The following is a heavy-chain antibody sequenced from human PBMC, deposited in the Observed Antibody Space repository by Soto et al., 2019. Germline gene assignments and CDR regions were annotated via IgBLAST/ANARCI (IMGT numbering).Heavy chain of an antibody. CDR1: GFTFSNAW. D-gene: IGHD3-3*01. V-gene: IGHV3-15*01. CDR3: TTVVGYYDFRSNYYYYYMDV. J-gene: IGHJ6*03. Sequence: GGSLRLSCAASGFTFSNAWMSWVRQAPGKGLEWVGRIKSETDGGTTDYAAPVKGRFTISRDDSRNTLYLQMNSLKSEDTAVYYCTTVVGYYDFRSNYYYYYMDVWGKGTTVTVSS. CDR2: IKSETDGGTT.